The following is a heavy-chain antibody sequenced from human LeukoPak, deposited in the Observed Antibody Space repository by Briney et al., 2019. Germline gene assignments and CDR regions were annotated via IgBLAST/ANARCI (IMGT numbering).Heavy chain of an antibody. J-gene: IGHJ4*02. V-gene: IGHV1-46*01. Sequence: WVRQAPGXGLEWMGMIYPRDGSTSYAQKFQGRVTVTRDTSTSTVHMKLSGLRSEDTAVYYCARDQEGFDYWGQGTLVTVSS. CDR3: ARDQEGFDY. CDR2: IYPRDGST.